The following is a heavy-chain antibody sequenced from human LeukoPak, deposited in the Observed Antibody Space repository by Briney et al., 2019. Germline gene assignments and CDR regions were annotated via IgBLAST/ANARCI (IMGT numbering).Heavy chain of an antibody. CDR1: GGTFSSYA. CDR2: IIPIFGTA. Sequence: SVKVSCKASGGTFSSYAISWVRQAPGQGLEWMGGIIPIFGTANYAQKFQGRVTITADESTSTAYMELSSLRSEDTAGYYCARDLGGYSGYDDYWGQGTLVTVSS. D-gene: IGHD5-12*01. V-gene: IGHV1-69*01. J-gene: IGHJ4*02. CDR3: ARDLGGYSGYDDY.